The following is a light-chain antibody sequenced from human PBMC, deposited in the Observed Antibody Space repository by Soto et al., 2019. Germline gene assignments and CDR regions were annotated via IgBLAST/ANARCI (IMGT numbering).Light chain of an antibody. V-gene: IGKV1-9*01. CDR3: QHLDSYST. J-gene: IGKJ5*01. CDR2: AAS. Sequence: LTQSPGSLSLSPGQRATLSCRASQGISSYLAWYQQKPGKAPKLLIYAASTLQSGVPSRFSGSGSGTEFTLTISSLQPEDFATYYCQHLDSYSTFGQGTRLEIK. CDR1: QGISSY.